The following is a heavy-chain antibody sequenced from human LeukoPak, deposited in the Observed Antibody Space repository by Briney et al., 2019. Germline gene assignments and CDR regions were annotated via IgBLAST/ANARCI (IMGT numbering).Heavy chain of an antibody. Sequence: GGSLRLSCAASGFTFIDYDMHWVRQVIGKGLEWVSAIGIRGDTHYSGSVEGRFTISGENAESSLYLQMNRLRAEDTAVYYCARGGIQVSGIDEFDYWGQGTLATVSS. D-gene: IGHD5-18*01. V-gene: IGHV3-13*01. CDR1: GFTFIDYD. J-gene: IGHJ4*02. CDR3: ARGGIQVSGIDEFDY. CDR2: IGIRGDT.